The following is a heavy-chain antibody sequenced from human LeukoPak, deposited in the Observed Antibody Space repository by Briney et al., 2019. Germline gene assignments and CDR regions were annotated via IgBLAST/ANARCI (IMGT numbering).Heavy chain of an antibody. CDR2: IYYSGST. CDR1: GGSISSSSYY. CDR3: ARPTHEWDYELYWYFDL. Sequence: PSETLSLTCTVSGGSISSSSYYWGWIRQPPGKGLEWIGSIYYSGSTYYNPSLKSRVTISVDTSKNQFSLKLSSVTAADTAVYYCARPTHEWDYELYWYFDLWGRGTLVTVSS. J-gene: IGHJ2*01. D-gene: IGHD1-26*01. V-gene: IGHV4-39*01.